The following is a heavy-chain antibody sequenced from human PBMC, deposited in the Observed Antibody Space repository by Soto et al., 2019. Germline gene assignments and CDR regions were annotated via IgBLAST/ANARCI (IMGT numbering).Heavy chain of an antibody. Sequence: SETLSLTCSVSSGSLSSHFWACIRQSPGKGLEWLGYIFYTGITNYNPSLQSRVTISVDTSKDQFSLRLNSVTAADTAVYYCARGGYDFSGVNFDDGFDFWGQGIPVT. CDR3: ARGGYDFSGVNFDDGFDF. CDR1: SGSLSSHF. V-gene: IGHV4-59*11. J-gene: IGHJ3*01. D-gene: IGHD3-22*01. CDR2: IFYTGIT.